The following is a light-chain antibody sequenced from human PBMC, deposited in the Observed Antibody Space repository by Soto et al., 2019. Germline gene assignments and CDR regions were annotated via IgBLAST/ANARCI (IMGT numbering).Light chain of an antibody. V-gene: IGLV3-25*02. CDR3: QSADSSGTGV. CDR1: ALPKQY. CDR2: KDS. J-gene: IGLJ1*01. Sequence: SSALTQPPSVSVSPGQTAMLPCSGDALPKQYAYWYQQKPGQAPVLVIYKDSERPSGIPERFSGSSSGTTVTLTISGVQAEDEADYYCQSADSSGTGVFGTGTKGTVL.